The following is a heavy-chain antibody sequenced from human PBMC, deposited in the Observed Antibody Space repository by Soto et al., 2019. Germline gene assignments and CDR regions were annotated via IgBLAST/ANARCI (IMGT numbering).Heavy chain of an antibody. Sequence: APGRGLEWVANINQDGSAKYYVDSVKGRFTMSRDNAKSSLYLQINSLRAEDTATYYCGRGFGGTHWGQGSLVTVSS. J-gene: IGHJ4*02. CDR2: INQDGSAK. V-gene: IGHV3-7*05. D-gene: IGHD2-15*01. CDR3: GRGFGGTH.